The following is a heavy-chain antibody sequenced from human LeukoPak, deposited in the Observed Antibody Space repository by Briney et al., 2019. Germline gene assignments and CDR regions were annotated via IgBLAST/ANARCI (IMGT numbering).Heavy chain of an antibody. CDR1: GYTFTGYY. V-gene: IGHV1-2*02. CDR3: ARPRYNWNPGWFDP. Sequence: GASVKVSCKASGYTFTGYYMHWVRQAPGQGLEWMGWINPNSGGTNYAQKFQGRVTMTRDTSISTAYMELSRLRSDDTAVYYCARPRYNWNPGWFDPWGQGTLVTVSP. D-gene: IGHD1-20*01. J-gene: IGHJ5*02. CDR2: INPNSGGT.